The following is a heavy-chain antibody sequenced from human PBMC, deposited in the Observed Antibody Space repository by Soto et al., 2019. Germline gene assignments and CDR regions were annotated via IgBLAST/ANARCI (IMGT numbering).Heavy chain of an antibody. CDR1: GYSFRTSW. CDR3: ARQFRIDV. CDR2: IYPDNSDT. D-gene: IGHD2-21*01. J-gene: IGHJ6*02. V-gene: IGHV5-51*01. Sequence: GEALKISWKGSGYSFRTSWIGWVRQTPEKGLGGGGIIYPDNSDTTYSPSFQGQVTISADKSISTAYLQWSRLKASDTAMSYCARQFRIDVWGQGTTVTVSS.